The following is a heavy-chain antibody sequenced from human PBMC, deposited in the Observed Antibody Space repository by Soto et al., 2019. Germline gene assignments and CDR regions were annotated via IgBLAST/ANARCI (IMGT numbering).Heavy chain of an antibody. D-gene: IGHD3-3*01. CDR2: IYPGDSDT. CDR1: GHTLLDFW. J-gene: IGHJ5*02. V-gene: IGHV5-51*01. CDR3: ARRAIFGVVMKGYNWFDP. Sequence: GVSLEISCKASGHTLLDFWIGWVRQMPGKGLEWMGIIYPGDSDTRYSPSFQGQVTISADKSISTAYLQWSSLKASDTAMYYCARRAIFGVVMKGYNWFDPWGQGTLVTVSS.